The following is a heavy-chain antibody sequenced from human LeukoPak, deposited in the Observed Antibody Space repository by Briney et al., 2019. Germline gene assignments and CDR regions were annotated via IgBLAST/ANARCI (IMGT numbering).Heavy chain of an antibody. CDR1: GFTFSSYA. CDR2: ISGSGGST. J-gene: IGHJ4*02. CDR3: ARLFRVVVPAANTHFDY. V-gene: IGHV3-23*01. Sequence: GGSLRLSCAASGFTFSSYAMSWVRQAPGKGLEWVSAISGSGGSTYYADSVKGRFTISRDSSKNTLYLQMNSLRAEDTAVYYCARLFRVVVPAANTHFDYWGQGTLVTVSS. D-gene: IGHD2-2*01.